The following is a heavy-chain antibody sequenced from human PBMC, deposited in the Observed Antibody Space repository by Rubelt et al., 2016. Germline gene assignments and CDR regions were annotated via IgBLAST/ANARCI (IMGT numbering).Heavy chain of an antibody. Sequence: EVQLVESGGGLVQPGGSLRLSCAASGFTFSSYSMSWVRQAPGKGLEWVSAISGSGGSTYYADSVKGRFTISRDMYKNTLYRQMNSLRAEDTAVYYCAKVHDYGDYGYFDLWGRGTLVTVSS. D-gene: IGHD4-17*01. CDR3: AKVHDYGDYGYFDL. CDR2: ISGSGGST. CDR1: GFTFSSYS. V-gene: IGHV3-23*04. J-gene: IGHJ2*01.